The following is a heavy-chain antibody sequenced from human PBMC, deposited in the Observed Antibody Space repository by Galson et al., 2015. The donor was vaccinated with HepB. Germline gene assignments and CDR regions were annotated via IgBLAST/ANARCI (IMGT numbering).Heavy chain of an antibody. J-gene: IGHJ4*02. V-gene: IGHV1-2*06. CDR3: ARDLLQTNFGVFTLDY. D-gene: IGHD3-3*01. CDR1: GFTFIGYH. CDR2: INPNGGAT. Sequence: SVKVSCKGSGFTFIGYHIHWVRQAPGQGLEWLGRINPNGGATTYAQKFQGRVTLTRTTSSKTAYMELTTLKPDDSAVYYCARDLLQTNFGVFTLDYWGQGSLVTVSS.